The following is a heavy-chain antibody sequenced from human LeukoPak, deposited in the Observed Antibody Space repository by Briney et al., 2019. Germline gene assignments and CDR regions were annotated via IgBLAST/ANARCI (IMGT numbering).Heavy chain of an antibody. J-gene: IGHJ6*03. Sequence: GGSLRLSCAASGFTFSSYWMHWVRQAPGKGLVWVSRINSDGSSTSYADSVKGRFTISRDNAKNTLYLQMNSLRAEDTAVYYCARAQRYYGSGSYYNYYYYYYMDVWGKGTRVTVSS. CDR2: INSDGSST. V-gene: IGHV3-74*01. CDR3: ARAQRYYGSGSYYNYYYYYYMDV. D-gene: IGHD3-10*01. CDR1: GFTFSSYW.